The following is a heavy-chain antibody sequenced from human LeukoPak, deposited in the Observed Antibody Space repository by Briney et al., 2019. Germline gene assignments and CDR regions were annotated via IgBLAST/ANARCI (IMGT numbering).Heavy chain of an antibody. V-gene: IGHV4-34*01. CDR1: GGSFSGYY. CDR2: INHSGST. CDR3: AMNNWGLDY. D-gene: IGHD7-27*01. Sequence: PSETLSLTCAVYGGSFSGYYWSWIRQPSGKGLEWIGEINHSGSTDYNPSLKSRVTISVDTSKNQFSLKLSSVTAADTAVYYCAMNNWGLDYWGQGTLVTVSS. J-gene: IGHJ4*02.